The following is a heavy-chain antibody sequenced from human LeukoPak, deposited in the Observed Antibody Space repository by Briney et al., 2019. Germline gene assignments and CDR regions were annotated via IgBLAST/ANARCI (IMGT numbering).Heavy chain of an antibody. J-gene: IGHJ6*03. Sequence: ASVKVSCKASGGTFSSYAISWVRQAPGQGLEWMGGIIPIFGTANYAQKFQGRVTITADKSTSTAYVELSSLRSEDTAVYYCARYGGCGGDCYSPRVNYYYMDVWGKGTTVTVSS. CDR3: ARYGGCGGDCYSPRVNYYYMDV. V-gene: IGHV1-69*06. D-gene: IGHD2-21*02. CDR2: IIPIFGTA. CDR1: GGTFSSYA.